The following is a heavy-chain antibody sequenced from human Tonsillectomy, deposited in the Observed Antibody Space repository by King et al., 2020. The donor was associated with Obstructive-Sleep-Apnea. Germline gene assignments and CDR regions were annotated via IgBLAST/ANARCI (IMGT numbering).Heavy chain of an antibody. Sequence: VQLVESGGGLVQPGGSLRLSCAASGFTFSSYAMHWVRQAPGKGLEYVSAISSNGGSTYYANSVKGRFTISRDNSKNTLYLQMGSLRAEDMAVYYCAREVDYGEDYYYYGMDVWGQGTTVTVSS. D-gene: IGHD4-17*01. CDR1: GFTFSSYA. CDR2: ISSNGGST. V-gene: IGHV3-64*01. J-gene: IGHJ6*02. CDR3: AREVDYGEDYYYYGMDV.